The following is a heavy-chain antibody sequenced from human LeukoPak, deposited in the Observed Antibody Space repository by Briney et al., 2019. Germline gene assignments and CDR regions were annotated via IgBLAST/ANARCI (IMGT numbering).Heavy chain of an antibody. J-gene: IGHJ5*02. D-gene: IGHD3-3*01. CDR2: MNPNSGNT. Sequence: ASVKVSCKASGYTFTSYDINWVRQATGQGLEWMGWMNPNSGNTGYAQKFQGRVTITRNTSISPAYMELSSLRSEDTAVYYCARATEGYYDFWSGYYSYWFDPWGQGTLVTVSS. CDR1: GYTFTSYD. CDR3: ARATEGYYDFWSGYYSYWFDP. V-gene: IGHV1-8*03.